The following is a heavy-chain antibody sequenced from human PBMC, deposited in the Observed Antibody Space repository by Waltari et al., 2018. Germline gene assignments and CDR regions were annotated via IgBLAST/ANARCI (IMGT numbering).Heavy chain of an antibody. CDR3: TTIYCSGGSCYPARYYGMDV. CDR1: GFTFSNAW. Sequence: EVQLVESGGGLVKPGGSLRLSCAASGFTFSNAWMSWVRQAPGKGLEWVGRIKIKTDGGTTDYAAPVKGRFTISRDDSKNTLYLQMNSLKTEDTAVYYCTTIYCSGGSCYPARYYGMDVWGQGTTVTVSS. D-gene: IGHD2-15*01. J-gene: IGHJ6*02. CDR2: IKIKTDGGTT. V-gene: IGHV3-15*01.